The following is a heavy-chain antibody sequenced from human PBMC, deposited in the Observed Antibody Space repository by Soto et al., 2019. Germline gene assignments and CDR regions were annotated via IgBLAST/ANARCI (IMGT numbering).Heavy chain of an antibody. CDR2: IGSGSSRI. CDR1: KFIFSAYH. V-gene: IGHV3-48*02. CDR3: AREKANGGYFDYDY. J-gene: IGHJ4*02. D-gene: IGHD2-8*01. Sequence: GGSLRLSCAASKFIFSAYHMSWVRQAPGKGLEWVSYIGSGSSRIYYADSVKGRFTISRDNAKSSLYLQMNSLRDEDTAVYYCAREKANGGYFDYDYWGQGTLVTVSS.